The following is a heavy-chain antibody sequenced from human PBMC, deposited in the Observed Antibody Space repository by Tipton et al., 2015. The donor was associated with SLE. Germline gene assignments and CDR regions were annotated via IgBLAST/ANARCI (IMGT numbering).Heavy chain of an antibody. CDR1: GGSISSSGHS. CDR3: AREDVGVMVEASFDI. V-gene: IGHV4-39*02. D-gene: IGHD2-15*01. CDR2: IYYSVAT. Sequence: TLSLTCTVSGGSISSSGHSWGWIRQPPGKGLEWIGSIYYSVATHYNPSLKSRVTISADTSKNQFTLKLSSVTAADTAVYYCAREDVGVMVEASFDIWGQGTVVTVSS. J-gene: IGHJ3*02.